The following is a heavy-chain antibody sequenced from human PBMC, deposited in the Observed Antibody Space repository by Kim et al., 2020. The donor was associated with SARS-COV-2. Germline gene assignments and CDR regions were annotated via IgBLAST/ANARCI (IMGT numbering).Heavy chain of an antibody. CDR1: GDSVSSNSAA. V-gene: IGHV6-1*01. CDR2: TYYRSKWYN. Sequence: SQTLSLTCAISGDSVSSNSAAWNWIRQSPSRGLEWLGRTYYRSKWYNDYAVSVKSRITINPDTSKNQFSLQLNSVTPEDTAVYYCARGLYQLPYYYYYYGMDVWGQGTTVTVSS. CDR3: ARGLYQLPYYYYYYGMDV. J-gene: IGHJ6*02. D-gene: IGHD2-2*01.